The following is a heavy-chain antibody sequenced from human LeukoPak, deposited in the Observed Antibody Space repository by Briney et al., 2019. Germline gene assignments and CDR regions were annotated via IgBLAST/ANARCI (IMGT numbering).Heavy chain of an antibody. CDR3: TLYNY. CDR1: GYSFTSQD. Sequence: AAVKVSCKTSGYSFTSQDMHWVRQAPGQSLEWMGCINPGNGDTKYSQEFQGRVTITRDTSATTAYMELSSLRSDDMAVYYCTLYNYWGQGTLVTVSS. D-gene: IGHD2-2*02. CDR2: INPGNGDT. V-gene: IGHV1-3*03. J-gene: IGHJ4*02.